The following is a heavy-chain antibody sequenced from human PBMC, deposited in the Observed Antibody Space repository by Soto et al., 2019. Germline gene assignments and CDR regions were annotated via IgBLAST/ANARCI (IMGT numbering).Heavy chain of an antibody. CDR3: AKRFAYSSGLDGFDI. J-gene: IGHJ3*02. CDR1: GFIFSSYA. V-gene: IGHV3-23*01. D-gene: IGHD6-19*01. Sequence: VGSLRLSCATSGFIFSSYAMTWVRQGPGKGLEWVSGISGNGGTTYYADSVKGRFIISRDNSKNTLFLQMNSLRAEDSAIYYCAKRFAYSSGLDGFDIWGQGTMVTVSS. CDR2: ISGNGGTT.